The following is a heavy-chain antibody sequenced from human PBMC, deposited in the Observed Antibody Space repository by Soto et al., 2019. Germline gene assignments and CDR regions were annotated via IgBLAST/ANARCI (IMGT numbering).Heavy chain of an antibody. CDR2: IDDTGDYT. CDR3: VKDLGHSGYCSTTTCAHY. V-gene: IGHV3-64D*06. D-gene: IGHD2-2*01. J-gene: IGHJ4*02. Sequence: GGSLRLSCSASGFTFSRFAMHWLRQAPGKGPEYISSIDDTGDYTNYAESVKGRFTISRDNSKNTLYLQMTSLRAEDTAVYYCVKDLGHSGYCSTTTCAHYWGQGTLVTVSS. CDR1: GFTFSRFA.